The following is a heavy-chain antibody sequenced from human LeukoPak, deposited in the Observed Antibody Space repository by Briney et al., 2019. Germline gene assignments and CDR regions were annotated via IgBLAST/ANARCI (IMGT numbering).Heavy chain of an antibody. CDR2: IYHSGST. J-gene: IGHJ4*02. Sequence: SQTLSLTCTVSGGSISSGGYYWSWIRQPPGKGLEWIGYIYHSGSTYYNPSLKSRVTISVDRSKNQFSLKLSSVTAADTAVYYCARVRLTGSAYYFDYWGQGTLVTVSS. CDR3: ARVRLTGSAYYFDY. CDR1: GGSISSGGYY. V-gene: IGHV4-30-2*01. D-gene: IGHD3-9*01.